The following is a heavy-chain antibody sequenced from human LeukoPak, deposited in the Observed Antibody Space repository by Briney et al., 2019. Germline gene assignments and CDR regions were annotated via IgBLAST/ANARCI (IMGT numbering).Heavy chain of an antibody. J-gene: IGHJ4*02. CDR3: ARDLEQHSDY. CDR1: GYTFTSYY. CDR2: INPSGGST. Sequence: ASVKVSCKASGYTFTSYYMHWVRQAPGQGLEWMGIINPSGGSTSYAQKFQGRVTMTRDTSTRTAYMELRSLKSDDTAVYYCARDLEQHSDYWGRGTLVTVSS. D-gene: IGHD1/OR15-1a*01. V-gene: IGHV1-46*01.